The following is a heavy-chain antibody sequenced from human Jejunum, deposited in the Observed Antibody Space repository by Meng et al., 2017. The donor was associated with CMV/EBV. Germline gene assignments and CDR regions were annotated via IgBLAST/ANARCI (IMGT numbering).Heavy chain of an antibody. D-gene: IGHD2-2*01. CDR2: LNPSGGNK. CDR3: ARGRGGYCSSTSCLFDC. V-gene: IGHV1-8*03. Sequence: YTFTGYDISWGRPAAGQGLEWMGGLNPSGGNKGYAQKFQGRGTITRNTSISTAYMELSSLRSEDTAVYYCARGRGGYCSSTSCLFDCWGQGTLVTVSS. CDR1: YTFTGYD. J-gene: IGHJ4*02.